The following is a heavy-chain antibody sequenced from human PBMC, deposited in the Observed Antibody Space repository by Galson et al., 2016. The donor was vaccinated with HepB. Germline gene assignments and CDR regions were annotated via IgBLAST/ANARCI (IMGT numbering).Heavy chain of an antibody. J-gene: IGHJ4*02. V-gene: IGHV1-18*04. Sequence: SVKVSCKASGYTFDSYGISWVRLAPGLGLEWMGWISVYNGDTKFAQKFHDRVTMTRDTSTDTAYMELAGLTPDDTAVYYCARGGRWLPFDYWGQGSLVTVPS. CDR3: ARGGRWLPFDY. CDR1: GYTFDSYG. CDR2: ISVYNGDT. D-gene: IGHD6-19*01.